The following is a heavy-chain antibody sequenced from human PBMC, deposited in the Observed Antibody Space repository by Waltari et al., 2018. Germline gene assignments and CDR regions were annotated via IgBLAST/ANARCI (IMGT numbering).Heavy chain of an antibody. D-gene: IGHD3-16*01. CDR3: ATDLPDFGAGEFDY. Sequence: EVQLVESGGSLVHRGGSLRLSCAASGFTFSTTWMSWVRQAPGKGLEWVGLTKSKADGRTTDYAAPVKGRFTISRDDSTKTFYLQMDSLKTEDTAMYYCATDLPDFGAGEFDYWGQGTLVTVSS. J-gene: IGHJ4*02. V-gene: IGHV3-15*01. CDR2: TKSKADGRTT. CDR1: GFTFSTTW.